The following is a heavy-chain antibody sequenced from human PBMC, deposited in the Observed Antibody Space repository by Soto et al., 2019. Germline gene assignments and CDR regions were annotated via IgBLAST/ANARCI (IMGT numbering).Heavy chain of an antibody. CDR3: TGGDRSSGFDY. CDR2: ITGSGGTT. D-gene: IGHD6-19*01. CDR1: GFTFSNYA. Sequence: EVQLLDSGGALVQPGGSLRLSCAASGFTFSNYAMGWVRQPPGRGLEWVSIITGSGGTTLYADSVRGRFTISRDNSKITKYWQMNGLRADDTAVYYGTGGDRSSGFDYWGREPWSPSPQ. J-gene: IGHJ4*02. V-gene: IGHV3-23*01.